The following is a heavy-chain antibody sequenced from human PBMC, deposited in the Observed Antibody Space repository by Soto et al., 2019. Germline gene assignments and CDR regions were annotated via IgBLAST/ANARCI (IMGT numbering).Heavy chain of an antibody. Sequence: QVQLVQSGAEVKKPGSSVKVSCKASGGTFSSYAISWVRQAPGQGLEWVGGIIPIFGTANYAQKFQGRVTITADESQSTAYMELSSLRSEDTAVYYCARPRAKMATTPWYFDYWGQGTLVTVSS. V-gene: IGHV1-69*12. CDR2: IIPIFGTA. CDR3: ARPRAKMATTPWYFDY. D-gene: IGHD5-12*01. J-gene: IGHJ4*02. CDR1: GGTFSSYA.